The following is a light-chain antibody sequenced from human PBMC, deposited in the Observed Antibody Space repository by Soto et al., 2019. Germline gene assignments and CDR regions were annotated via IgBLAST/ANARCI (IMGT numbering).Light chain of an antibody. J-gene: IGKJ1*01. Sequence: IQLPPSPSPLDASVGARVTITCRASQTTNNWLAWFQQKPGHAPKLLIYYASSWESGVPSSFSGSRSDTEFTLTIISLQPDDFATYYCQEYSRCSFGQGTKV. CDR1: QTTNNW. CDR3: QEYSRCS. V-gene: IGKV1-5*01. CDR2: YAS.